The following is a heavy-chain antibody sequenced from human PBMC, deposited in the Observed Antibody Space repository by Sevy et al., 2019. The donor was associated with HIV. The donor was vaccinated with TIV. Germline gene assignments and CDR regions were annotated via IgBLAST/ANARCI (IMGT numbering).Heavy chain of an antibody. V-gene: IGHV3-30*02. CDR2: LQYDGSNK. D-gene: IGHD2-21*01. J-gene: IGHJ4*02. CDR1: GFSFSSYG. Sequence: GGSLRLSCAASGFSFSSYGMHWVRQAPGKGLEWMSYLQYDGSNKDYADSVKGRFTISRDNSKNTLFLKMNSLRVEDTALFYCVKEGGGEGGDHWGQGTLVTVSS. CDR3: VKEGGGEGGDH.